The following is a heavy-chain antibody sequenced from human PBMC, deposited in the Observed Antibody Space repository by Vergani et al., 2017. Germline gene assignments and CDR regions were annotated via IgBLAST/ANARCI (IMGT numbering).Heavy chain of an antibody. V-gene: IGHV3-30*03. CDR3: ARDFLTRVTTLDYYYMGV. D-gene: IGHD1-1*01. CDR1: GFTFSSYG. CDR2: ISYDGNKK. Sequence: QVQLVESGGGVVQPGRSLRLSCAASGFTFSSYGIHWVRQAPGKGLEWVAVISYDGNKKNYADSVKGRFTISRDNSKNTLYLEMNALRAEDTAVYYCARDFLTRVTTLDYYYMGVWGKGTTVTVSS. J-gene: IGHJ6*03.